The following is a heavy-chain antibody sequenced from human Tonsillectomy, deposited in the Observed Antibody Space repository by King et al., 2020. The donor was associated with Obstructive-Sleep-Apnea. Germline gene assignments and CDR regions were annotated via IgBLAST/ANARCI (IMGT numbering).Heavy chain of an antibody. CDR1: GISISSYY. CDR3: AIGYHYDSSGFSSPFDY. V-gene: IGHV4-59*01. Sequence: HVQLQESGPGLVKPSETLSLTCTVSGISISSYYWSWIRQPPGKALEWIGYIYDSANTDTNPSLQSRGTKLAETPTNQFSLKQSSVTTADTAGSYWAIGYHYDSSGFSSPFDYWGQGTLVTVSS. D-gene: IGHD3-22*01. CDR2: IYDSANT. J-gene: IGHJ4*02.